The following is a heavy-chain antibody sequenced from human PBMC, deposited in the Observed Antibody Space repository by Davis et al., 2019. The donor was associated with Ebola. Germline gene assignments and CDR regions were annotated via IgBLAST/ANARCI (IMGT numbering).Heavy chain of an antibody. V-gene: IGHV4-59*01. CDR2: IYYSGST. D-gene: IGHD3-10*01. J-gene: IGHJ5*02. Sequence: MPSETLSLTCTVSGGSTSSYYWSWIRQPPGKGLEWIGYIYYSGSTNYNPSLKSRVTISVDTSKNQFSLKLSSVTAADTAVYYCARVGIWFGDSWFDPWGQGTLVTVSS. CDR3: ARVGIWFGDSWFDP. CDR1: GGSTSSYY.